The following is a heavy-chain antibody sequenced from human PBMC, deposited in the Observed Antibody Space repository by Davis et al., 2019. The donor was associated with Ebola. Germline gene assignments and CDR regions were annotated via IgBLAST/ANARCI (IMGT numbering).Heavy chain of an antibody. Sequence: GESLKISCAASGFKFSDNWMHWVRQAPGRGLVWVARINSDGTTTTYADSVKGRFTISRDNSKNTLYLQMNSLRAEDTAVYYCARDVAQLPWYYYGMDVWGQGTTVTVSS. V-gene: IGHV3-74*01. CDR2: INSDGTTT. J-gene: IGHJ6*02. D-gene: IGHD5-24*01. CDR1: GFKFSDNW. CDR3: ARDVAQLPWYYYGMDV.